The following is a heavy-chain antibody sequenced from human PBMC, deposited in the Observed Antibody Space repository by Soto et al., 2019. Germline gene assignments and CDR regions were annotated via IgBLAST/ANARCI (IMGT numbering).Heavy chain of an antibody. D-gene: IGHD6-25*01. CDR1: GFTFSSYG. Sequence: ESGGGVVQPGRSLRLSCAASGFTFSSYGMHWVRQAPGKGLEWVAVIWYDGSNKYYADSVKGRFTISRDNSKNTLYLQMNSLRAEDTAVYYCARQRVETATFDYWGQGTLVTVSS. CDR2: IWYDGSNK. V-gene: IGHV3-33*01. CDR3: ARQRVETATFDY. J-gene: IGHJ4*02.